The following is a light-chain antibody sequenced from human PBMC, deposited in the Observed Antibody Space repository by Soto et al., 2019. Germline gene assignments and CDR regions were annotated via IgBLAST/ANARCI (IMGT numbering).Light chain of an antibody. J-gene: IGKJ1*01. CDR2: DVS. CDR3: QQNDYSRT. CDR1: QNIDTS. Sequence: DIKLTQSPSTLSASLGDSVTITCRASQNIDTSLAWYQHKPGKAPNLLMLDVSNLESGVPSRLSGSGSGTEFTLTISRVQSVDFATCYCQQNDYSRTVGQGTKLNIK. V-gene: IGKV1-5*01.